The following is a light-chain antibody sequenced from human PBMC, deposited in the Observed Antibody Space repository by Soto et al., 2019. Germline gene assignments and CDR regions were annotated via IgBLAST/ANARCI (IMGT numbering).Light chain of an antibody. CDR3: KQRSSRPPEVT. Sequence: EIVLTQSPDTLSLSPGERATLSCRASQSVRSSLAWYQQKPGQAPRLLIYDASNRATGIPARFSGSGSGTDFHLTISRLQTEDFAVEYCKQRSSRPPEVTFGHGTNVDIK. V-gene: IGKV3-11*01. J-gene: IGKJ3*01. CDR2: DAS. CDR1: QSVRSS.